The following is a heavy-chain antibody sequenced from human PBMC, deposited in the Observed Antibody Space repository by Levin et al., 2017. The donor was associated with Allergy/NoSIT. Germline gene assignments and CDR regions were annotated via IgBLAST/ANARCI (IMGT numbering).Heavy chain of an antibody. J-gene: IGHJ6*02. D-gene: IGHD6-13*01. V-gene: IGHV4-59*11. Sequence: TSETLSLICTVSGGSISSHYWSWIRQPPGKGLEWIGYIFYNGSTNYNPSLKSRVTISVDTSKNQFSLKLSSVTAADTAVYYCARDKSIAAAAKGHYYYYGMDVWGQGTTVTVSS. CDR3: ARDKSIAAAAKGHYYYYGMDV. CDR2: IFYNGST. CDR1: GGSISSHY.